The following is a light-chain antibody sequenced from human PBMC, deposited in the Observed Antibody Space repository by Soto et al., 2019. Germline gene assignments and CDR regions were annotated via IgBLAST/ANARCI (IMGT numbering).Light chain of an antibody. V-gene: IGLV2-11*01. Sequence: QSALTQPRSVSGSPGQSVAISCTGTSSDVGAYNYVSWYQQHPGKAPKVMIYDVNKRPSGVPDRFSGSKSDNTAPLTISGLQAEDEADYYCCAYAGSYSLVFGGGTKLTVL. CDR1: SSDVGAYNY. CDR3: CAYAGSYSLV. J-gene: IGLJ2*01. CDR2: DVN.